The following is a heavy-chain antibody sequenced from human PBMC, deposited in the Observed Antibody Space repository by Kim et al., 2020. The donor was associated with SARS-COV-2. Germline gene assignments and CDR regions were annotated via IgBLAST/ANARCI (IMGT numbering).Heavy chain of an antibody. V-gene: IGHV3-30*18. CDR1: GFTFSSYG. J-gene: IGHJ4*02. CDR3: AKDAYSDYWSGQNPPDY. D-gene: IGHD3-3*01. CDR2: MSYDGSNK. Sequence: GGSLRLSCAASGFTFSSYGMHWVRQAPGKGMEWVAVMSYDGSNKYYVDSVKGRFTISRDNSKNTLYLQMNSLRGEDTAVYYCAKDAYSDYWSGQNPPDYWGQGTLVTVSS.